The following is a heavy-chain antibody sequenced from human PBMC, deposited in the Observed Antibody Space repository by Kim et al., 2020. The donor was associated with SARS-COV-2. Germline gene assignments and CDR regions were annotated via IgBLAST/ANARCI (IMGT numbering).Heavy chain of an antibody. Sequence: GGSLRLSCAGSGFTFSTYTINWVRQAPGRGLEWVAGIIGGGSPTYYANSVKGRFTISRENSKNVVFLQMNGLTPDDTAVNYCAEDRVPDPRWESDPSGQG. CDR3: AEDRVPDPRWESDP. D-gene: IGHD1-26*01. J-gene: IGHJ5*02. V-gene: IGHV3-23*01. CDR1: GFTFSTYT. CDR2: IIGGGSPT.